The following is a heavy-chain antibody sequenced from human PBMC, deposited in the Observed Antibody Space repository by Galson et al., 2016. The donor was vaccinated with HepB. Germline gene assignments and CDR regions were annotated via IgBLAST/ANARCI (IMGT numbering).Heavy chain of an antibody. J-gene: IGHJ6*02. CDR2: SSYSGAV. CDR1: GFIFSRYD. V-gene: IGHV3-48*03. CDR3: VRGMSNSWCAYKRSYYYSMEV. Sequence: SLRLSCAVSGFIFSRYDMNWVRQAPGKVLEWLAHSSYSGAVSYAASVKGRFIIERDNDGDSLFLEMSRLRVEDTAVYYCVRGMSNSWCAYKRSYYYSMEVWGRATSVIVSS. D-gene: IGHD3-10*01.